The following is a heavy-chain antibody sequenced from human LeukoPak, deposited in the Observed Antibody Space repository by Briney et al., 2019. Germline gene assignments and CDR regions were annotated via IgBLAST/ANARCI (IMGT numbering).Heavy chain of an antibody. CDR3: ARGLIVLMVYALPLYNWFDS. J-gene: IGHJ5*01. Sequence: PSETLSLTCAVYGGSFSGYYWSWTRQPPGKGLEWSGEINHSGSTTYNPPPTSRVTTSVDTTTNQISLKLSSVTAADTAVYYCARGLIVLMVYALPLYNWFDSWGQGTLVTVSS. CDR1: GGSFSGYY. D-gene: IGHD2-8*01. V-gene: IGHV4-34*01. CDR2: INHSGST.